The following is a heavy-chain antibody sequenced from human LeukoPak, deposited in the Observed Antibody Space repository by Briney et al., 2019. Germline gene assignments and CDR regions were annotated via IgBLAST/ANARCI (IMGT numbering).Heavy chain of an antibody. J-gene: IGHJ4*02. CDR1: GGSVSSSRFY. CDR3: ARSAGATRSDYYFDS. V-gene: IGHV4-39*01. D-gene: IGHD1-26*01. CDR2: IYDSVST. Sequence: LETLSLTCSVSGGSVSSSRFYWGWIRQSPGNGLEWIGAIYDSVSTYRKPSLKSRVTISVDTSKNQLFLQLNSVTAADTAVYYCARSAGATRSDYYFDSWGQGTLVTVST.